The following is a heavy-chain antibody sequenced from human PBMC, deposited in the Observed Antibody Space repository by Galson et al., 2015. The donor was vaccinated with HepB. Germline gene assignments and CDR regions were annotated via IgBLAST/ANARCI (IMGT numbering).Heavy chain of an antibody. CDR1: GGSISSGGYS. CDR3: ARDTAMVQSSWGYYGMDV. Sequence: TLSLTCAVSGGSISSGGYSWSWIRRPPGKGLEWIGYIYYSGSTYYNPSLKSRVTISVDTSKNQFSLKLSSVTAADTAVYYCARDTAMVQSSWGYYGMDVWGQGTTVTVSS. CDR2: IYYSGST. D-gene: IGHD5-18*01. J-gene: IGHJ6*02. V-gene: IGHV4-30-4*07.